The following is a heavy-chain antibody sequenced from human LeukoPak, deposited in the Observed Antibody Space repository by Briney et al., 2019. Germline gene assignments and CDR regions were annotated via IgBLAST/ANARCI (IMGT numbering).Heavy chain of an antibody. CDR2: IKQDGSEK. J-gene: IGHJ4*02. D-gene: IGHD3-10*01. Sequence: GGSLRLSCAASGFTFSSYWMSWVRQAPGKGLEWVANIKQDGSEKYYVDSVKGRFTIPRDNAKNSLYLQMNSLRAEDTAVYYCARESLGYYGSGINFDYWGQGTLVTVSS. CDR1: GFTFSSYW. CDR3: ARESLGYYGSGINFDY. V-gene: IGHV3-7*01.